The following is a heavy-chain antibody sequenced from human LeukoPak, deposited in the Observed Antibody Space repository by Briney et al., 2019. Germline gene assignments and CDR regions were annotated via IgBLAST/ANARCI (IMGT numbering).Heavy chain of an antibody. CDR1: GYTFTSYD. CDR2: MNPNSGNT. V-gene: IGHV1-8*01. CDR3: ASKPPNYYDSSGYYRASFDY. J-gene: IGHJ4*02. Sequence: ASVKVSCKASGYTFTSYDINWVRQATGQGLEWMGWMNPNSGNTGYAQKFQGRVTMTRNTSISTAYMELSSLRSEDTAVYYCASKPPNYYDSSGYYRASFDYWGQGVLVTVSS. D-gene: IGHD3-22*01.